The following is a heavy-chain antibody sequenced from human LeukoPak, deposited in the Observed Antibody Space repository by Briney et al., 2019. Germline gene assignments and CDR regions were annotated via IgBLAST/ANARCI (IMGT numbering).Heavy chain of an antibody. CDR2: INPSGGGT. J-gene: IGHJ1*01. CDR1: GYTFTSYG. V-gene: IGHV1-46*01. Sequence: GASVKVSRKASGYTFTSYGISWVRQAPGQGLEWMGVINPSGGGTTYAQKFQGRVTMTRDMSTSTVYMELSSLRSEDTAVYYCARDYFPRWVAASEYFQHWGQGTLVTVSS. CDR3: ARDYFPRWVAASEYFQH. D-gene: IGHD6-19*01.